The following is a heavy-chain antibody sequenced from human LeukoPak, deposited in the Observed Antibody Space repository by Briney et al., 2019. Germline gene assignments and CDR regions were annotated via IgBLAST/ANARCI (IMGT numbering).Heavy chain of an antibody. CDR2: ISGGGGNT. CDR3: AKAVCSGASCFSNSRDAFDI. J-gene: IGHJ3*02. CDR1: GFTFSSYA. D-gene: IGHD2-15*01. Sequence: GGSLRLSCAASGFTFSSYAMSWVRQAPGKGLEWVSSISGGGGNTYHVDSVKGRFTISRDNSQNTMYLQMNSLRAEDTAVYYCAKAVCSGASCFSNSRDAFDIWGQGTMVTVSS. V-gene: IGHV3-23*01.